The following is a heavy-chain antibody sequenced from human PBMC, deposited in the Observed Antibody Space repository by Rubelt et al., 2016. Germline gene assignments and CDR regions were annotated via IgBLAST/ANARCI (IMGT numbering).Heavy chain of an antibody. J-gene: IGHJ6*02. Sequence: GKGLEYIGNIYYNGNTDYNPSLKSRVTISIDTSKNRFSLKLSFVTAADTAVYYCASLRFLEWLPYYYYYGMDVWGQGTTVTVSS. V-gene: IGHV4-39*01. D-gene: IGHD3-3*01. CDR2: IYYNGNT. CDR3: ASLRFLEWLPYYYYYGMDV.